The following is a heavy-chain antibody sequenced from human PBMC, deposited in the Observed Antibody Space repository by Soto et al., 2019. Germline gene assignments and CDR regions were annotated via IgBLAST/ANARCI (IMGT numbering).Heavy chain of an antibody. Sequence: QVQLVQSGGGVVQPGRSLRLSCAASGFNFNTYFMHWVRQAPGKGLEWVAMIFPNGRDKEYADSVKGRFTISRDNSNKRSYIPMYSLTPDYKAEYYCARDADHGSNCDLAYWGQGALVTVSS. V-gene: IGHV3-30*13. CDR2: IFPNGRDK. D-gene: IGHD1-26*01. CDR1: GFNFNTYF. CDR3: ARDADHGSNCDLAY. J-gene: IGHJ4*02.